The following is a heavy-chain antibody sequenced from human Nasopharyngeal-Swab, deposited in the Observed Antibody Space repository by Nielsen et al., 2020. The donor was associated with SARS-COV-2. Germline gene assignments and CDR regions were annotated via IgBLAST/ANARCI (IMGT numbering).Heavy chain of an antibody. D-gene: IGHD3-10*01. CDR2: MKQDGSVK. CDR3: ASQERGGSGSS. V-gene: IGHV3-7*01. CDR1: GFNFSNFW. J-gene: IGHJ4*02. Sequence: GGSLRLSCTASGFNFSNFWMSWFRQAPGKGLEWVAKMKQDGSVKYYLDSVKGRFTISRDNAKNSVFLEMNSLRAEDTAVYYCASQERGGSGSSWGRGTLVTVSS.